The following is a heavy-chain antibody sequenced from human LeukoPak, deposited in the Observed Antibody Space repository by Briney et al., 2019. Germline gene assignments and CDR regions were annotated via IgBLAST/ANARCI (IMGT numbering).Heavy chain of an antibody. CDR2: INHSGST. V-gene: IGHV4-34*01. D-gene: IGHD3-10*01. CDR3: ARGFPNCGSGSYYLYYYYGMDV. Sequence: SETLSLTCAVYGGSFSGYYWSWIRQPPGKGLEWIGEINHSGSTNYNPSLKSRVTISVDTSKNQFSLKLSSVTAADTAVYYCARGFPNCGSGSYYLYYYYGMDVWGQGTTVTVSS. J-gene: IGHJ6*02. CDR1: GGSFSGYY.